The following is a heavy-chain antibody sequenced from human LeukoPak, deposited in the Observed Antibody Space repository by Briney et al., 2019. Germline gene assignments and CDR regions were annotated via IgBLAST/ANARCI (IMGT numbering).Heavy chain of an antibody. J-gene: IGHJ4*02. CDR3: ARDLVGYISSLYY. CDR2: ISSSSSYI. Sequence: GGSLRLSCAASGFTFSSYSMNWVRRAPGKGLEWVSSISSSSSYIYYADSVKGRFTISRDNAKNSLYLQMNSLRAEDTAVYYCARDLVGYISSLYYWGQGALVTVSS. V-gene: IGHV3-21*01. D-gene: IGHD1-26*01. CDR1: GFTFSSYS.